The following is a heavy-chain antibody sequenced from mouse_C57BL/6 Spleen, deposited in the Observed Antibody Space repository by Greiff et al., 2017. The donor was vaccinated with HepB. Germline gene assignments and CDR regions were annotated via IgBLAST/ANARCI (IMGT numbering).Heavy chain of an antibody. J-gene: IGHJ2*01. Sequence: EVKLVESEGGLVQPGSSMKLSCTASGFTFSDYYMAWVRQVPEKGLEWVANINYDGSSTYYLDSLKSRFIISRDNAKNILYLQMSSLKSEDTATYYCARDHGYYLDYWGQGTTLTVSS. CDR2: INYDGSST. CDR3: ARDHGYYLDY. D-gene: IGHD2-2*01. V-gene: IGHV5-16*01. CDR1: GFTFSDYY.